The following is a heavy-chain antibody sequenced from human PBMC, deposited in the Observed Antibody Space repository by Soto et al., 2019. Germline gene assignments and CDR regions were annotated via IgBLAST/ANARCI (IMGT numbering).Heavy chain of an antibody. CDR2: IIPIFGTA. CDR3: ARARNDNSYYGMDV. D-gene: IGHD3-22*01. Sequence: QVQLVQSGAEVKKPGSPVKVSCKASGGTFSRYGISWVRQAPGQGLEWMGGIIPIFGTANYAQKFQGRVTITADESTSTAYMELSSLRSEDTDVYYCARARNDNSYYGMDVWGQGTTVTVSS. CDR1: GGTFSRYG. J-gene: IGHJ6*02. V-gene: IGHV1-69*12.